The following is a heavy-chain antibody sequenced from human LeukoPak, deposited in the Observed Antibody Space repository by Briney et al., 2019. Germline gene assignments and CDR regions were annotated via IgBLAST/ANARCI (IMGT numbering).Heavy chain of an antibody. CDR2: ISYDGSNK. D-gene: IGHD6-25*01. CDR1: GFTFSSYA. Sequence: GGSLRLSCAASGFTFSSYAMHWVRQAPGKGLEWVAVISYDGSNKYYADSVKGRFTISRDNSKDTLYLQMNSLRAEDTAVYYCAKNLHIAAAIYWGQGTLVTVSS. V-gene: IGHV3-30-3*02. CDR3: AKNLHIAAAIY. J-gene: IGHJ4*02.